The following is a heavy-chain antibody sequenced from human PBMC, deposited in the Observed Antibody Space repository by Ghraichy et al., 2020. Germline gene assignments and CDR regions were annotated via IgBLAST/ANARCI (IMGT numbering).Heavy chain of an antibody. D-gene: IGHD4-23*01. V-gene: IGHV3-48*02. Sequence: GESLRLSCVGSGFTFSSYSMNWVRQSPGKGLEWVSYITSSSRSKFYADSVKGRFTISRDNAQNSLSLQMNSLRDEDTAVYYCARGSKVVRFYYYDGMDVWGQGTTVTVSS. J-gene: IGHJ6*02. CDR2: ITSSSRSK. CDR3: ARGSKVVRFYYYDGMDV. CDR1: GFTFSSYS.